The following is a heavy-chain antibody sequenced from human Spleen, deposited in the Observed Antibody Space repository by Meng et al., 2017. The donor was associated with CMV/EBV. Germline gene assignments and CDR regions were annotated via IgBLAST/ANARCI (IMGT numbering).Heavy chain of an antibody. CDR1: GYTFTGYY. Sequence: ASVKVSCKASGYTFTGYYMHWVRQAPGQGLEWMGWINPNSGGTNYPQKFQGRVTLTRDTSTSTAYMELSSLRSEDTAVYYCARGVSGGYYDYWGQGTLVTVSS. J-gene: IGHJ4*02. CDR2: INPNSGGT. D-gene: IGHD1-26*01. V-gene: IGHV1-2*02. CDR3: ARGVSGGYYDY.